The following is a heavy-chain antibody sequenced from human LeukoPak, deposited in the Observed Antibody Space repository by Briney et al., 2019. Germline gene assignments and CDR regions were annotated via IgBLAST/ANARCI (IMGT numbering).Heavy chain of an antibody. D-gene: IGHD6-19*01. CDR3: ARGFYSSGWYNYYYGMDV. V-gene: IGHV1-46*01. Sequence: SVKVSCKASGYTFTSYYMHWVRQAPGQGLEWMGIINPSGGSTSYAQKFQGRVTMTRDTSTSTVYMELSSLRSEDTAVYYCARGFYSSGWYNYYYGMDVWGQGTTVTVSS. J-gene: IGHJ6*02. CDR2: INPSGGST. CDR1: GYTFTSYY.